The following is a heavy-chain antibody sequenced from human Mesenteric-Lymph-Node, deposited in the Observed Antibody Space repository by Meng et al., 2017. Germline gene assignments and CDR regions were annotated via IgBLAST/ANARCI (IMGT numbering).Heavy chain of an antibody. J-gene: IGHJ4*02. CDR1: GFTFSSYG. CDR3: ARGRWNYYDSSGYFDY. Sequence: GESLKISCAASGFTFSSYGMHWVRQAPGKGLEWVAVIWYDGSNKYYADSVKGRFTISRDNSKNTLYLQMNSLRAEDTAVYYCARGRWNYYDSSGYFDYWGQGTLVTGYS. V-gene: IGHV3-33*01. CDR2: IWYDGSNK. D-gene: IGHD3-22*01.